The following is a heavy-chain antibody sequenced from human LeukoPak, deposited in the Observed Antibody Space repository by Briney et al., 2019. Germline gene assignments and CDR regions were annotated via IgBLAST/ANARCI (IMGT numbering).Heavy chain of an antibody. CDR1: GYTFTGYY. CDR3: ARDPTFHYGDGSAFDI. D-gene: IGHD4-17*01. J-gene: IGHJ3*02. Sequence: ASVKVSCKASGYTFTGYYMHWVRQAPGQGLEWMGWINPNSGGTNYAQKFQGRVTMTRDTSISTAYMELSRLRSDDTAVYYCARDPTFHYGDGSAFDIWGQGTMVTVSS. V-gene: IGHV1-2*02. CDR2: INPNSGGT.